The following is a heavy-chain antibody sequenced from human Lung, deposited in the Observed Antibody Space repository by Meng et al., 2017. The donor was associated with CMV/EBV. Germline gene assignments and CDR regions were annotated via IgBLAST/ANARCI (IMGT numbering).Heavy chain of an antibody. V-gene: IGHV3-30*04. D-gene: IGHD3-10*01. J-gene: IGHJ4*02. CDR3: ARVGSSSGSYYY. CDR1: GFSFTTHA. CDR2: ISYDGSEE. Sequence: GESXKISCAASGFSFTTHAMHWVRQAPGKGLEWVSIISYDGSEEYYVDSVKGRFTISRDNAKNSLYLQMNILRAEDTAVYYCARVGSSSGSYYYWGQGTLVTVSS.